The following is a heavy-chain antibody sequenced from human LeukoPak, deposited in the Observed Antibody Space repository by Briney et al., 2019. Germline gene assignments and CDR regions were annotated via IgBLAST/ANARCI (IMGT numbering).Heavy chain of an antibody. CDR1: GGSISSYY. D-gene: IGHD6-19*01. J-gene: IGHJ4*02. CDR3: AREGGWSPFDY. Sequence: PSETLSLTCTVSGGSISSYYWSWIRQPPGKGLEWIGYIYYSGSTNYNPSLKSRVTISVDTSKNQFSLKLSSVTAADTAVYYCAREGGWSPFDYWGQGTLVTVSS. V-gene: IGHV4-59*01. CDR2: IYYSGST.